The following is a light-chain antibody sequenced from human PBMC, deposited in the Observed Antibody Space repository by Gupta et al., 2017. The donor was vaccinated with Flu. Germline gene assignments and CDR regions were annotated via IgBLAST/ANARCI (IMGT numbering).Light chain of an antibody. V-gene: IGKV1-6*01. CDR1: QGIRND. CDR3: LQDYSYPYT. Sequence: DTVTTTCRATQGIRNDLGWYQQKPGKAPKLLIYAASSLQSGVPSRFSGSGSGTDFTLTISSLQPEDFATYYCLQDYSYPYTFGQGTKLEIK. CDR2: AAS. J-gene: IGKJ2*01.